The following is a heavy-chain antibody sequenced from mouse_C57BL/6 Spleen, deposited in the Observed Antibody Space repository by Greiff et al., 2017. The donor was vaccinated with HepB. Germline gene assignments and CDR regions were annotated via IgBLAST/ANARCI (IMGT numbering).Heavy chain of an antibody. CDR2: IYPGDGDT. CDR1: GYAFSSSW. CDR3: ARGGTTVVDY. D-gene: IGHD1-1*01. J-gene: IGHJ2*01. V-gene: IGHV1-82*01. Sequence: VKLMESGPELVKPGASVKISCKASGYAFSSSWMNWVKQRPGKGLEWIGRIYPGDGDTNYNGKFKGKATLTADKSSSTAYMQLSSLTSEDSAVYFCARGGTTVVDYWGQGTTLTVSS.